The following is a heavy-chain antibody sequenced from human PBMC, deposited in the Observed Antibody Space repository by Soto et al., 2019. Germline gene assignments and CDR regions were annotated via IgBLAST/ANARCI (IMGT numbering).Heavy chain of an antibody. V-gene: IGHV4-59*08. Sequence: SETLSLTCTVSGGSISGYYWSWIRHPPGKGLEWIGYIYYIGSTNYNPSLKSRVTISVDTSKNQFSLKLSSVTAADTAVYYCARSFSGGSCYYYYVMDVWGQGTTVTGSS. J-gene: IGHJ6*02. CDR3: ARSFSGGSCYYYYVMDV. CDR1: GGSISGYY. CDR2: IYYIGST. D-gene: IGHD2-15*01.